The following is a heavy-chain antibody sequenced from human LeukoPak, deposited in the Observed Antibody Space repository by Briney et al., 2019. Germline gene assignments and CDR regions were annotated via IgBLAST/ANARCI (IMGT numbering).Heavy chain of an antibody. D-gene: IGHD1-1*01. CDR1: GFTFSDNY. V-gene: IGHV3-11*04. CDR2: IRGNGGVI. J-gene: IGHJ4*02. CDR3: ARDPRTVRI. Sequence: PGGSLRLSCAASGFTFSDNYMTWVRQAPGKGLEWLSYIRGNGGVIQYADSVKGRFTISRDNAKNLLYLQMDSLRVEDTAIYYCARDPRTVRIWGQGTLVTVSS.